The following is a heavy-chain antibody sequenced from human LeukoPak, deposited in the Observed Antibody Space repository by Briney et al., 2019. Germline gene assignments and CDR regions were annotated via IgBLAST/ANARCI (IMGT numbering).Heavy chain of an antibody. CDR1: GFTFSVYT. V-gene: IGHV3-30-3*01. J-gene: IGHJ3*02. D-gene: IGHD6-19*01. CDR3: ARALSSGWSHAFDI. CDR2: MSSDGSNK. Sequence: QPGGSLRLSCAASGFTFSVYTIHWVRQAPGKGLEWVAVMSSDGSNKYYADSVKGRFTISRDNSRNTMYLQMNSLRAEDTAVYYCARALSSGWSHAFDIWGQGTMVTVSS.